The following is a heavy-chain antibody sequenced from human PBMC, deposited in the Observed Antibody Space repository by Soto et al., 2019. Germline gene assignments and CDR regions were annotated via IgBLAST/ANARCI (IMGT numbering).Heavy chain of an antibody. J-gene: IGHJ4*02. Sequence: GGSLILSCAASGFTFSSYAMSWVRQAPGKGLEWVSAISGSGGSTYYADSVKGRFTISRDNSKNTLYLQMNSLRAEDTAVYYCAKGLLDVAVAGTGFDYWGQGTLVTVSS. V-gene: IGHV3-23*01. CDR2: ISGSGGST. CDR1: GFTFSSYA. D-gene: IGHD6-19*01. CDR3: AKGLLDVAVAGTGFDY.